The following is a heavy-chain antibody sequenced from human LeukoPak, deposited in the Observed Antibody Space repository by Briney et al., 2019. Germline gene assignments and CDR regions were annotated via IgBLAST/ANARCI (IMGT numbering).Heavy chain of an antibody. D-gene: IGHD4-17*01. CDR1: GFTFSSYS. CDR3: ARERYGDLDY. V-gene: IGHV3-48*01. CDR2: ISSSSSTI. Sequence: HTGRPLRLSCAASGFTFSSYSMNWVRQAPGKGLEWVSYISSSSSTIYYADSVKGRFTISRDNAKNSLYLQMNSLRAEDTAVYYCARERYGDLDYWGQGTLVTVSS. J-gene: IGHJ4*02.